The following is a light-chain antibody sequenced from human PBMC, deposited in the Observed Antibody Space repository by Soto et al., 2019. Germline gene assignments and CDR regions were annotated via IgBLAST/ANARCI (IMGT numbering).Light chain of an antibody. V-gene: IGLV2-11*01. Sequence: QSARTQPRSVSGSPGQSVTISCTGTSSDVGGYNYVSWYQQHPGKAPKLMIYDVSKRPSGVPDRFSGSKSGNTASLTISGLQAEDEADYYCCSYAGSVLFGGGTKLTVL. CDR3: CSYAGSVL. J-gene: IGLJ2*01. CDR2: DVS. CDR1: SSDVGGYNY.